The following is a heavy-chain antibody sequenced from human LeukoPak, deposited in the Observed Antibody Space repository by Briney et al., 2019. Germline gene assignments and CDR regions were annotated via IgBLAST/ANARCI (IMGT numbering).Heavy chain of an antibody. CDR3: ARIYRGSSLDY. Sequence: ASVKVTCKASGYTFTGYYMDWVRQAPGQGLEWMGRINPNSGGTNYAQKFQGRVTMTRDTSISTAYMELSRLRSDDTAVYYCARIYRGSSLDYWGQGTLVTVSS. J-gene: IGHJ4*02. CDR1: GYTFTGYY. D-gene: IGHD1-26*01. CDR2: INPNSGGT. V-gene: IGHV1-2*06.